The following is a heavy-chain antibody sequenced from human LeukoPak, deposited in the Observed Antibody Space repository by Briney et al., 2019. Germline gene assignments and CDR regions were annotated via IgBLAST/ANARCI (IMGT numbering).Heavy chain of an antibody. Sequence: GRSLRLSCAASGFTFSSYAMHWVRQAPGKGLEWVAVLSDDGSNKYYADSVKGRFTISRDNFKNTLYLQMNSLRAEDTAVYYCARIQTGDQSDYWGQGTLVTVSS. J-gene: IGHJ4*02. CDR1: GFTFSSYA. D-gene: IGHD7-27*01. CDR3: ARIQTGDQSDY. CDR2: LSDDGSNK. V-gene: IGHV3-30-3*01.